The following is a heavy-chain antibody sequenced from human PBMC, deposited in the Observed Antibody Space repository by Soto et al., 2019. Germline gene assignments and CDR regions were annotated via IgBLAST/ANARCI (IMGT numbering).Heavy chain of an antibody. J-gene: IGHJ4*02. Sequence: PGGSLRLSCAASGFTFSSYAMHWVRHCPGKGLEWVAAISYDGSNKDYADSVRGRFTISRDNSKNTLNLQMNSLRAEDTSVYYCAREKEYSSSSNYYFDYWGQGTLVTVSS. CDR3: AREKEYSSSSNYYFDY. D-gene: IGHD6-6*01. CDR2: ISYDGSNK. CDR1: GFTFSSYA. V-gene: IGHV3-30-3*01.